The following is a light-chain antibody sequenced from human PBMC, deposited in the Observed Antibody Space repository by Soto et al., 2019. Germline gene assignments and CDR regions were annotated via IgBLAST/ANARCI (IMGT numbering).Light chain of an antibody. CDR2: SAS. CDR3: QHYNSYSEA. CDR1: QDISSA. V-gene: IGKV1-13*02. J-gene: IGKJ1*01. Sequence: IQMTQSPSTLSGSVGDRVTITCRASQDISSALVWYQQKPGNAPRVLIYSASTLQSGVPSRFSGSGSGTEFTLTISSLQPDDFATYYCQHYNSYSEAFGQGTKVDI.